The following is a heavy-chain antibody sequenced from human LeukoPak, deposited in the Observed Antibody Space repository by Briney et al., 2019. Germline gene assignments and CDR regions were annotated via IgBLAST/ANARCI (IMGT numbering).Heavy chain of an antibody. D-gene: IGHD1-26*01. Sequence: SETLSLTCTVSGGSISSYYWSWIRQSPGKGLECIGYIHYTGSTNYNPSLKSRVTISVDTSKNQFSLKLSSVTAADTAVYYCAREEALGSGSFDYWGQGTLVTVSS. CDR2: IHYTGST. CDR3: AREEALGSGSFDY. V-gene: IGHV4-59*01. CDR1: GGSISSYY. J-gene: IGHJ4*02.